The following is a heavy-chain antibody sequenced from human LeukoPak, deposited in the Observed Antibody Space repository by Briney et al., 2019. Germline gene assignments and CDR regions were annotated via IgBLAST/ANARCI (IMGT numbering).Heavy chain of an antibody. CDR2: IIPIFGTA. V-gene: IGHV1-69*01. Sequence: GSSVKVSCKASGGTFSSYAISWVRQAPGQGLEWMGGIIPIFGTANYAQKFQGRVTITADESTSTAYMELSSLRSEDTAVYYCARERVVGQWLFYFDYWGQGTLVTVSS. J-gene: IGHJ4*02. D-gene: IGHD3-22*01. CDR3: ARERVVGQWLFYFDY. CDR1: GGTFSSYA.